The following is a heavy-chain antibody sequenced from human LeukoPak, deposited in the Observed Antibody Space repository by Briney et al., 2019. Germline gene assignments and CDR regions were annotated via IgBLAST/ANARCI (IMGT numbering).Heavy chain of an antibody. Sequence: PSETLSLTCAVYGGSFSGYYWSWIRQPPGKGLEWIGEINHSGSTNYNPSLKSRVTISVDTSKNQFSLKLSSVTAADTAVYYCARDPLYSGSYAARNAFDIWGQGKMVTVSS. J-gene: IGHJ3*02. CDR2: INHSGST. CDR1: GGSFSGYY. CDR3: ARDPLYSGSYAARNAFDI. V-gene: IGHV4-34*01. D-gene: IGHD1-26*01.